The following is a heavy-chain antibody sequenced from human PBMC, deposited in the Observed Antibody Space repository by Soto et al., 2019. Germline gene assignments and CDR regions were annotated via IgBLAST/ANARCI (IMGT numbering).Heavy chain of an antibody. V-gene: IGHV3-30*18. CDR3: AKGRFDVVTISPFDH. CDR1: GFTFSSFG. J-gene: IGHJ4*01. D-gene: IGHD3-3*02. CDR2: ISYDGTEE. Sequence: LRLSCAASGFTFSSFGMHWVRQAPGKGLEWVAVISYDGTEEKYADSVKGRATVSRDNSKNTVYLQMNRLRGDDSAIYYCAKGRFDVVTISPFDHWGQGTLVTAPQ.